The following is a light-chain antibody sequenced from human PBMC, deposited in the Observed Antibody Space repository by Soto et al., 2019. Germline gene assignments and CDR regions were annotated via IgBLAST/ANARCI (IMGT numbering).Light chain of an antibody. Sequence: QSVLTQSPSASASLGASVTLTCTLSSGHSSYAIAWHQKQPGKGPRYLMDLNNDGSHTKGDGIPDRFSGSSSGADRYLIISSLQSEDEADYYCQTWGTGFQFFGGGTQLTVL. CDR2: LNNDGSH. J-gene: IGLJ7*01. CDR1: SGHSSYA. CDR3: QTWGTGFQF. V-gene: IGLV4-69*01.